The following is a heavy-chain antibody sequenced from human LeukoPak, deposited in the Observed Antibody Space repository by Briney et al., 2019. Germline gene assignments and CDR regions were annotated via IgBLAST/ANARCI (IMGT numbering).Heavy chain of an antibody. Sequence: GGSLRLSCAASGFTFYDYTMHWVRHAPGKGLEWVSLISWGGGSTYYADSARGRFTISRDNSKNSLYLQMNSLRTEDTALYYCAKDMEGYCSGGTCYSPFDYWGQGTLVTVSS. CDR3: AKDMEGYCSGGTCYSPFDY. J-gene: IGHJ4*02. CDR2: ISWGGGST. D-gene: IGHD2-15*01. CDR1: GFTFYDYT. V-gene: IGHV3-43*01.